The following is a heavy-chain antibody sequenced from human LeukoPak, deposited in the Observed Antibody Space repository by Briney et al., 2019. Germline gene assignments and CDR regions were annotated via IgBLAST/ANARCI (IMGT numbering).Heavy chain of an antibody. Sequence: PGGSLRLSCAASGFTFSSYWMNWVRQAPGKGLEWVSYISSSSSTIYYADSVKGRFTISRDNAKNSLYLQMNSLRAEDTAVYYCARDPGFETPFFDYWGQGTLVTVSS. D-gene: IGHD3-9*01. CDR2: ISSSSSTI. CDR1: GFTFSSYW. V-gene: IGHV3-48*04. J-gene: IGHJ4*02. CDR3: ARDPGFETPFFDY.